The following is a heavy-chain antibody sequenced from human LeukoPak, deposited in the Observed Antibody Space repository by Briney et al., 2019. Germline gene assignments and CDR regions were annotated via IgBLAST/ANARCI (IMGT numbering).Heavy chain of an antibody. V-gene: IGHV1-8*03. CDR2: INPNSGDS. CDR3: ARTTSFTASGYDY. Sequence: GASVKVSCKASGYTFTNYHINWVRQATGQGLEWMGWINPNSGDSGFAQKFQGRVTITRDTAMTTAYMELSSLTSEDTAIYFCARTTSFTASGYDYWGRGTLVTVSS. D-gene: IGHD6-25*01. CDR1: GYTFTNYH. J-gene: IGHJ4*02.